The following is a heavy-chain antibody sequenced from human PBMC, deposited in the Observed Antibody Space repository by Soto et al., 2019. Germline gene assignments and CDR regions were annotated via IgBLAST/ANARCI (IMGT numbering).Heavy chain of an antibody. J-gene: IGHJ5*02. V-gene: IGHV4-34*01. CDR2: INHSGST. CDR1: GGSFSGYY. Sequence: PSETLSLTCAVYGGSFSGYYWSWIRQPPGKGLEWIGEINHSGSTNYNPSLKSRVTISVDTSKNQFSLKLSSVTAADTAVYYCARGEERCSGGSCYYKYNWFDPWGQGTLVTVS. D-gene: IGHD2-15*01. CDR3: ARGEERCSGGSCYYKYNWFDP.